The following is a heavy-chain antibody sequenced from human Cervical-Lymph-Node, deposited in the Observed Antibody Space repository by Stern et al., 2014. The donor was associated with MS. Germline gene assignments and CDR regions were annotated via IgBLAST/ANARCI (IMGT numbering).Heavy chain of an antibody. CDR3: ARDYGDYAFDY. Sequence: EVQLVESGAEGKKPGESLKISCKGSGYSFTANWIAWVRQMPGKGLEWMGIIYPGDSDTRSSPSFQGQVTIPADKSISPAYLQWSSLKASDTAMYYCARDYGDYAFDYWGQGTLVTVSS. V-gene: IGHV5-51*01. CDR1: GYSFTANW. J-gene: IGHJ4*02. CDR2: IYPGDSDT. D-gene: IGHD4-17*01.